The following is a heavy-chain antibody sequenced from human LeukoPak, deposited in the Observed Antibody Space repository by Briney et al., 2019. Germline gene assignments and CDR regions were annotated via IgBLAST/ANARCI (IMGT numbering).Heavy chain of an antibody. CDR2: INPNSGGT. CDR3: AIGLDSTRYYSLDY. CDR1: GYTFTAYY. J-gene: IGHJ4*02. Sequence: GASVKVSCKASGYTFTAYYIHWVRQAPGQGLEWMGWINPNSGGTNYAQKFQGRVTMTRDTSISTAYMELSRLGSDDTAVYYCAIGLDSTRYYSLDYWGQGTLVTVSS. D-gene: IGHD3-22*01. V-gene: IGHV1-2*02.